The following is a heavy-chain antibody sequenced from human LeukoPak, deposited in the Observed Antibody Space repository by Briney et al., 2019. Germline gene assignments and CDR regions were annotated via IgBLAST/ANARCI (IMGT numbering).Heavy chain of an antibody. D-gene: IGHD5-18*01. J-gene: IGHJ4*02. Sequence: GGPLRLSCAASGFTFSSYAVNWVRQAPGKGLEWVSTISGNGGYTYYADSVKGRFTISRDNSKNTLYLQMTSLRAEDTAVYYCAKGYTYGSDWGQGTLVTVSS. CDR1: GFTFSSYA. V-gene: IGHV3-23*01. CDR3: AKGYTYGSD. CDR2: ISGNGGYT.